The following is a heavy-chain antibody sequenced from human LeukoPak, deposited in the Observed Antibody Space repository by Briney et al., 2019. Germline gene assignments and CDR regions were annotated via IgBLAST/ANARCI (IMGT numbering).Heavy chain of an antibody. CDR2: IYYSGST. Sequence: SETLSLTCTVSGGSISSYYWSWIRQPPEKGLEWIGYIYYSGSTNYNPSLKSRVTISVDTSKNQFSLKLSSVTAADTAVYYCAGQDSSGYSDYFDYWGQGTLVTVSS. V-gene: IGHV4-59*01. D-gene: IGHD3-22*01. J-gene: IGHJ4*02. CDR1: GGSISSYY. CDR3: AGQDSSGYSDYFDY.